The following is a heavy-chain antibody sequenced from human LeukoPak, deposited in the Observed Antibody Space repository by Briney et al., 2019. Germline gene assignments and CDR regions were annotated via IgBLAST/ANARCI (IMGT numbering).Heavy chain of an antibody. CDR1: GSSFTSYW. CDR2: IYPGDSDT. CDR3: ARRSADESYYYYYMDV. J-gene: IGHJ6*03. D-gene: IGHD6-25*01. Sequence: GASLQISCKGSGSSFTSYWIGWVRQMPGKGLEWMGIIYPGDSDTRYSPSFQGQVTISADKSISTAYLQWSSLKASDTAMYYCARRSADESYYYYYMDVWGKGTTVTVSS. V-gene: IGHV5-51*01.